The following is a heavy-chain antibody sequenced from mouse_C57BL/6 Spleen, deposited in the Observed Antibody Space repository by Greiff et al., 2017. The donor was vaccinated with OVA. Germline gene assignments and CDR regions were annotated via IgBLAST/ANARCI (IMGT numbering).Heavy chain of an antibody. D-gene: IGHD1-1*01. CDR1: GYAFSSSW. CDR3: ARDGSSPGYWYFDV. CDR2: IYPGDGDT. V-gene: IGHV1-82*01. Sequence: VQLQQSGPELVKPGASVKISCKASGYAFSSSWMNWVKQRPGKGLEWIGRIYPGDGDTNYNGKFKGKATLTADKSSSTAYMQLSSLTSEDSAVYFCARDGSSPGYWYFDVWGTGTTVTVSS. J-gene: IGHJ1*03.